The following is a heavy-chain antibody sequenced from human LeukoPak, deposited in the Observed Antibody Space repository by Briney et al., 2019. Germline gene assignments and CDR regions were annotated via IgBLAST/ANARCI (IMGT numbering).Heavy chain of an antibody. CDR2: IYYSGST. CDR3: ARPGRGSGWTGNNYFDY. J-gene: IGHJ4*02. D-gene: IGHD6-19*01. CDR1: GGSISSSSYY. V-gene: IGHV4-39*01. Sequence: PSETLSLTCTVSGGSISSSSYYWGWIRQPPGKGLEWIGSIYYSGSTYYNPSLKSRVTISVDTSKNQFSLKLSSVTAADTAVYYCARPGRGSGWTGNNYFDYWGQGTLVTVSS.